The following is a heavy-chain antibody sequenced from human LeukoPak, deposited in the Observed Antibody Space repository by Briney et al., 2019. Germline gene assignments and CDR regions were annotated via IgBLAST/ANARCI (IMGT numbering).Heavy chain of an antibody. J-gene: IGHJ6*02. CDR2: IYYSGST. CDR1: GGSFSGYY. CDR3: ARTGYPYGMDV. Sequence: SETLSLTCAVYGGSFSGYYWSWIRQHPGKGLEWIGYIYYSGSTYYNPSLKSRVTISVDTSKNQFSLKLSSVTAADTAVYYCARTGYPYGMDVWGQGTTVTVSS. V-gene: IGHV4-31*11. D-gene: IGHD5-12*01.